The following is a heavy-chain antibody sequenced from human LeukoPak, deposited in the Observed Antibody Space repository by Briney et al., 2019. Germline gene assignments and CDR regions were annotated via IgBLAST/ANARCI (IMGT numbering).Heavy chain of an antibody. D-gene: IGHD3-9*01. CDR3: SRDSPDILTGFSDY. CDR1: GFTFGDYA. V-gene: IGHV3-49*05. CDR2: IRSTTYGGTT. Sequence: KTGGSLRLSCTASGFTFGDYALSWFRQAPGKGLEWIGFIRSTTYGGTTEYAASVRGRFTISRDDSKSTGYLQMNGLKTEDTAVYYCSRDSPDILTGFSDYWGQGILVTVSS. J-gene: IGHJ4*02.